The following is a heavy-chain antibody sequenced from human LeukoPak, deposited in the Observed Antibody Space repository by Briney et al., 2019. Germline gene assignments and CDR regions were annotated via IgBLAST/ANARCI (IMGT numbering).Heavy chain of an antibody. J-gene: IGHJ6*02. CDR1: GFTLSSYS. CDR2: ISSSSNHV. D-gene: IGHD6-13*01. Sequence: GGSLRLSCAASGFTLSSYSMNWVRQAPGKGLEWVSSISSSSNHVFYTDSVKGRITISRDNAKNSLYLQINSLRDEDTAVYYCARDPRGAAGAYGMDVWGQGTTVTVSS. V-gene: IGHV3-21*01. CDR3: ARDPRGAAGAYGMDV.